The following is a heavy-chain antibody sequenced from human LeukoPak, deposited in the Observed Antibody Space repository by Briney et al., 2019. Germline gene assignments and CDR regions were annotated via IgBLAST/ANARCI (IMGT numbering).Heavy chain of an antibody. CDR2: MNPNSGNT. CDR1: GYTFTSYD. V-gene: IGHV1-8*01. Sequence: ASVKVSCKASGYTFTSYDINWVRQATGQGLEWMGWMNPNSGNTGYAQKFQGRVTMTRNTSISTAYMELSSLRSEDTAVYYCARTEVLGYCSSTSCYSTWFDPWGQGTLVTVSS. J-gene: IGHJ5*02. D-gene: IGHD2-2*01. CDR3: ARTEVLGYCSSTSCYSTWFDP.